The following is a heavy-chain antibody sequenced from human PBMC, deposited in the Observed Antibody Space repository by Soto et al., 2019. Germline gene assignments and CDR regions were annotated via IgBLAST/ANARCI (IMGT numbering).Heavy chain of an antibody. Sequence: SETLSLTCTVSGGSISSYYWSWIRQPPGKGLEWIGYIYYSGSTNYNPSLKSRVTISVDTSKNQFSLKLSSVTAADTAVYYCARGFDYDSSGYSLDYWGQGTLVTVSS. V-gene: IGHV4-59*01. CDR3: ARGFDYDSSGYSLDY. J-gene: IGHJ4*02. CDR2: IYYSGST. D-gene: IGHD3-22*01. CDR1: GGSISSYY.